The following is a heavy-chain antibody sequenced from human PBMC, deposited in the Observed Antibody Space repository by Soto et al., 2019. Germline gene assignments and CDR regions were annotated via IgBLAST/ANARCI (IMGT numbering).Heavy chain of an antibody. CDR3: ARDRYYYDGSGPPIDAFDI. Sequence: SETLSLTCTVSGGSISSGGYYWSWIRQHPGKGLEWIGYIYYSGSTYYNPSLKSRVTLSVDTSKNQFSLKLSSVTAADTAVYYCARDRYYYDGSGPPIDAFDIWGQGTMVTVSS. CDR2: IYYSGST. J-gene: IGHJ3*02. V-gene: IGHV4-31*03. CDR1: GGSISSGGYY. D-gene: IGHD3-22*01.